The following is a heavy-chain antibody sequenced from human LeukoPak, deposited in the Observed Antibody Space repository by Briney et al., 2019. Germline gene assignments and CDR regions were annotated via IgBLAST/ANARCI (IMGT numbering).Heavy chain of an antibody. CDR1: GGSFSGYY. J-gene: IGHJ4*02. D-gene: IGHD2-2*01. V-gene: IGHV4-34*01. CDR3: RVVVVPAARFDY. CDR2: INHSGST. Sequence: SETLSLTCAVYGGSFSGYYWSWIRQPPGKGLEWIGEINHSGSTNYNPSLRSRVTISVDTSKNQFPLKLSSVTAADTAVYYCRVVVVPAARFDYWGQGTLVTVSS.